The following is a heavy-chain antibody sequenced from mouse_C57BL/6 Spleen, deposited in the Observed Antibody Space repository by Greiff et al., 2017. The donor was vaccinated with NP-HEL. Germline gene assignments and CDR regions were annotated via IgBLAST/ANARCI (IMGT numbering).Heavy chain of an antibody. CDR2: IDPNSGGT. J-gene: IGHJ3*01. CDR3: ARTEDYDTLFAY. Sequence: QVQLKQPGAELVKPGASVKLSCKASGYTFTSYWMHWVKQRPGRGLEWIGRIDPNSGGTKYNEKFKSKATLTVDKPSSTAYMQLSSLTSEDSAVYYCARTEDYDTLFAYWGQGTLVTVSA. V-gene: IGHV1-72*01. CDR1: GYTFTSYW. D-gene: IGHD2-4*01.